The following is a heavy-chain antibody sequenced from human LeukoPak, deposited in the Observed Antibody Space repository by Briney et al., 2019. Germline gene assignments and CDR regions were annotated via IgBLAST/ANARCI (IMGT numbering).Heavy chain of an antibody. CDR2: VIPMLDTT. D-gene: IGHD1-26*01. CDR1: GGTFSNYV. V-gene: IGHV1-69*13. Sequence: SVKVSCKASGGTFSNYVTSWVRQAPGQGLEWMGGVIPMLDTTIYAQKFQGRVTITADESTSTAYMELSSLRSEDTAVYYCARSKWELTSRGAFDIWGQGTMVTVSS. CDR3: ARSKWELTSRGAFDI. J-gene: IGHJ3*02.